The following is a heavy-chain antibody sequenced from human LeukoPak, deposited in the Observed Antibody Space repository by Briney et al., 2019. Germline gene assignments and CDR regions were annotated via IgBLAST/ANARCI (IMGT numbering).Heavy chain of an antibody. CDR2: ISAYNGNT. D-gene: IGHD5-18*01. CDR3: ARDRRSWIQLWRNWYFDL. J-gene: IGHJ2*01. Sequence: GSSVKVSCKASGGTFSSYGISWVRQAPGQGLGWMGWISAYNGNTNYAQKLQGRVTMTTDTSTSTAYMELRSLRSDDTAVYYCARDRRSWIQLWRNWYFDLWGRGTLVTVSS. CDR1: GGTFSSYG. V-gene: IGHV1-18*01.